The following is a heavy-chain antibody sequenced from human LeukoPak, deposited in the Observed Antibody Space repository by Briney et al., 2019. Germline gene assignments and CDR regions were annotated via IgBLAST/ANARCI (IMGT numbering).Heavy chain of an antibody. CDR1: GFTFSSYS. Sequence: PGGSLRLSCAASGFTFSSYSMDWVPQAPGQRLEWVSSITGSSSYVFYADSVKGRFTISRDNAQNSLYLQMNSLRAEDTAVYYCARDPYSGSYGNNYYYYMDVWGKGTTVTISS. CDR2: ITGSSSYV. V-gene: IGHV3-21*01. D-gene: IGHD5-12*01. J-gene: IGHJ6*03. CDR3: ARDPYSGSYGNNYYYYMDV.